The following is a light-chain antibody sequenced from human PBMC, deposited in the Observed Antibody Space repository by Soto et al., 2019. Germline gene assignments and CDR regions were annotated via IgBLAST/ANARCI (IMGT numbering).Light chain of an antibody. V-gene: IGKV3-15*01. J-gene: IGKJ4*01. Sequence: SAVAVSLTKGERATLYCRASQSVSSSYLAWYQQKPGQAPRLLIYDSSTRATGIPTRFTGSRSGTEFTLTINVLQSEDFAVYCCQLYNNLPLPFGGGTKVAI. CDR3: QLYNNLPLP. CDR1: QSVSSSY. CDR2: DSS.